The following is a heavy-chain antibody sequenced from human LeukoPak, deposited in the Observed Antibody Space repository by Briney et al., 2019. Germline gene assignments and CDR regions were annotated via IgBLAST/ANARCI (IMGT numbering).Heavy chain of an antibody. J-gene: IGHJ6*02. D-gene: IGHD2-21*01. V-gene: IGHV4-34*01. CDR3: ARATDGEFYLYYGMDV. CDR1: GGSFSGYY. Sequence: SETLSLTCAVYGGSFSGYYWSWIRQPPGRGLEWIGEISQSGSTNYNPSLKSRITMSVDTSKNQFSLQLRSMTAADTAVYFCARATDGEFYLYYGMDVWGQGTTVTVSS. CDR2: ISQSGST.